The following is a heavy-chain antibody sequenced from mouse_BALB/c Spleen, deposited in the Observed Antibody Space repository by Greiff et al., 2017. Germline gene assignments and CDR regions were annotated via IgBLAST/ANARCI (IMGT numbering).Heavy chain of an antibody. CDR1: GFTFTDYY. D-gene: IGHD1-1*01. V-gene: IGHV7-3*02. J-gene: IGHJ4*01. CDR3: ARVYYYGSSYNAMDY. CDR2: IRNKANGYTT. Sequence: EVKLQESGGGLVQPGGSLRLSCATSGFTFTDYYMSWVRQPPGKALEWLGFIRNKANGYTTEYSASVKGRFTISRDNSQSILYLQMNTLRAEDSATYYCARVYYYGSSYNAMDYWGQGTSVTVSS.